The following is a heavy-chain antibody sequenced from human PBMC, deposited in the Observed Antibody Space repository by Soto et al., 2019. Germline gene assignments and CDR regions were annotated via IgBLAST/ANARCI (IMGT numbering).Heavy chain of an antibody. D-gene: IGHD3-16*01. V-gene: IGHV4-38-2*01. J-gene: IGHJ5*02. CDR3: ARAHKTYYDYVWGSPTGWFDP. CDR1: GYSISSGYY. Sequence: SETLSLTCAVSGYSISSGYYWGWIRQPPGKGLEWIGSIYHSGSTYYNPSLKSRVTISVDTSKNQFSLKLSSVTAADTAVYYCARAHKTYYDYVWGSPTGWFDPWGQGTPVTVSS. CDR2: IYHSGST.